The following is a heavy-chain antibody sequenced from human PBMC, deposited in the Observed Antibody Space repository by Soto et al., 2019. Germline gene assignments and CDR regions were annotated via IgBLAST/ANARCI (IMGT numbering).Heavy chain of an antibody. V-gene: IGHV3-21*01. J-gene: IGHJ6*02. D-gene: IGHD2-21*02. CDR1: GFTFSSYS. Sequence: GGSLRLSCAASGFTFSSYSMNWVRQAPGKGLEWVSSISSSSSYIYYADSVKGRFTIPRDNAKNSLYLQMNSLRAEDTAVYYCARAYCGGDCFYYYYGMDVWGQGTTVTVSS. CDR3: ARAYCGGDCFYYYYGMDV. CDR2: ISSSSSYI.